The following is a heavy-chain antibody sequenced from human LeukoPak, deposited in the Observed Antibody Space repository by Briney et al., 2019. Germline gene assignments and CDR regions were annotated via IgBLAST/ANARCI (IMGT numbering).Heavy chain of an antibody. CDR3: ARGEYDSSGYYLVPVDY. D-gene: IGHD3-22*01. CDR2: INWSGGIT. Sequence: GGSLRLSCAASGFTFDDYGMSWVRQAPGKGLEWVSGINWSGGITGYAGSVKGRFTISRDNTKSSLYLQMNSLRAGDTALYYCARGEYDSSGYYLVPVDYWGQGTLVTVSS. J-gene: IGHJ4*02. CDR1: GFTFDDYG. V-gene: IGHV3-20*04.